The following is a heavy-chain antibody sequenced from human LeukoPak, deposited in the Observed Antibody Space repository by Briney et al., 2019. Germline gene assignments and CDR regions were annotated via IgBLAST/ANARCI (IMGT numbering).Heavy chain of an antibody. D-gene: IGHD2-15*01. CDR1: GGSISSGGYY. Sequence: PSETLSLTCTVSGGSISSGGYYWSWIRQHPGKGLEWIGYIYYSGSTYYNPSLKSRVTISVDTSKNQFSLKLSSVTAADTAVYYCARGRGRCSGGSCYYVYWGQGTLVTVSS. V-gene: IGHV4-31*03. J-gene: IGHJ4*02. CDR2: IYYSGST. CDR3: ARGRGRCSGGSCYYVY.